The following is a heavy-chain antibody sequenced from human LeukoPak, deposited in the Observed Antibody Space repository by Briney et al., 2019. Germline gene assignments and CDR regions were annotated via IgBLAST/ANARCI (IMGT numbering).Heavy chain of an antibody. V-gene: IGHV1-2*02. CDR2: INPNSGGS. CDR3: ARVNRALDY. J-gene: IGHJ4*02. Sequence: GASVKVSCKASGYTFSGYYIQWVRQAPGQGLEWMGWINPNSGGSKYAQKFQGRVTMTRDTSISTVYMEVSSLISDDTAVYYCARVNRALDYWGQGTLVTVSS. CDR1: GYTFSGYY.